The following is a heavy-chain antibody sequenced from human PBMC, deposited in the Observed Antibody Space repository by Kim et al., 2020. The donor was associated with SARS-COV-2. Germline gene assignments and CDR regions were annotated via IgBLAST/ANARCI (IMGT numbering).Heavy chain of an antibody. J-gene: IGHJ4*02. CDR3: ARGALQVQLERLVGFDY. Sequence: LKSRVTISVDTSKNQFSLKLSSVTAADTAVYYCARGALQVQLERLVGFDYWGQGTLVTVSS. V-gene: IGHV4-34*01. D-gene: IGHD1-1*01.